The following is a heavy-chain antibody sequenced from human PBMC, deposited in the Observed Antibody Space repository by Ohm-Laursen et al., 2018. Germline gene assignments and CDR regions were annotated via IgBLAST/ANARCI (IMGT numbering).Heavy chain of an antibody. CDR1: GFTFNTYA. Sequence: SLRLSCAASGFTFNTYAMNWVRQAPGKGLEWVSGISGSGDNTYYADSVKGRFTISRDSSENTVYFQMNDLRAEDTALYYCAKARSAVVFAASNHWGQGALVIVSS. V-gene: IGHV3-23*01. CDR3: AKARSAVVFAASNH. J-gene: IGHJ5*02. CDR2: ISGSGDNT. D-gene: IGHD2-15*01.